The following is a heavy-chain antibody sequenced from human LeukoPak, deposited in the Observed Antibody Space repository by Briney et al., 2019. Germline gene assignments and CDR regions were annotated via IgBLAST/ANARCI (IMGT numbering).Heavy chain of an antibody. CDR2: ISWDGGST. V-gene: IGHV3-43D*03. Sequence: GGSLRLSCAASGFTFDDYAMHWVRQAPGKGLEWVSLISWDGGSTYYADSVKGRFTISRDNSKNSLYLQMNSLRAEDTALYYCAKDENSSGWAYFDYWGQGTLVTVSS. CDR3: AKDENSSGWAYFDY. J-gene: IGHJ4*02. D-gene: IGHD6-19*01. CDR1: GFTFDDYA.